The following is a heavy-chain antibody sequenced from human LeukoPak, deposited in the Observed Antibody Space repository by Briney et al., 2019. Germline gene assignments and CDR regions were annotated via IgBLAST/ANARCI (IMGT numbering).Heavy chain of an antibody. CDR2: IFYSGGT. CDR1: GGSINTPNYY. D-gene: IGHD6-19*01. V-gene: IGHV4-39*07. CDR3: ARGKLAVTGTGDYYYMDV. J-gene: IGHJ6*03. Sequence: SETLSLTCTVSGGSINTPNYYWGWIRQTPGKGLEWIGNIFYSGGTYYSPSLTSRVTISLDTSRNQFSLKLNSVTAADTAVYYCARGKLAVTGTGDYYYMDVWGKGTTVTISS.